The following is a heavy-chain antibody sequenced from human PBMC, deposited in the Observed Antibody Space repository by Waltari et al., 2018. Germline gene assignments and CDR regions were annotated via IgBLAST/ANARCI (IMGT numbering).Heavy chain of an antibody. Sequence: QVQLVQSGAEVKQPGSSVKVSCKASGGTFSSYAISWVRQAPGQGLEWMGRIIPIFGTANYAQKFQGRVTITADKSTSTAYMELSSLRSEDTAVYYCARGIWGITMVQGGAFDIWGQGTMVTVSS. CDR1: GGTFSSYA. V-gene: IGHV1-69*08. CDR2: IIPIFGTA. CDR3: ARGIWGITMVQGGAFDI. D-gene: IGHD3-10*01. J-gene: IGHJ3*02.